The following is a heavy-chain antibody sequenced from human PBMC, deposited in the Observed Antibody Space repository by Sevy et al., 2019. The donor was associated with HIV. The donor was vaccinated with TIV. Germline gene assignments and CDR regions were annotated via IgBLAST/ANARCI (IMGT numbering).Heavy chain of an antibody. Sequence: GGSLRLSCAASGFTFSSYWMHWVRQAPGKGLVWVSRINRDGSSTSYADSVKGRFTISRDNAKNTLYLQMNSLRAEDTAVYYCARDINDFWSGYNYGMDVWDQGTTVTVSS. J-gene: IGHJ6*02. CDR1: GFTFSSYW. D-gene: IGHD3-3*01. V-gene: IGHV3-74*01. CDR2: INRDGSST. CDR3: ARDINDFWSGYNYGMDV.